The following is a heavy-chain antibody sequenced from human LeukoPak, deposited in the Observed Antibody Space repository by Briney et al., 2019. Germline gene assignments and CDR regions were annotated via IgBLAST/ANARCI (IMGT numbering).Heavy chain of an antibody. D-gene: IGHD3-22*01. Sequence: GGSLRLSCAASGFIFSNAWMSWVRQAPGKGLEWVGRIKSKTDGGTTDYAAPVKGRFTISRDDSKNTLYLQMNSLKTEDTAVYYCTTQLLYDSLDYWGQGTLVTVSS. J-gene: IGHJ4*02. CDR1: GFIFSNAW. V-gene: IGHV3-15*01. CDR2: IKSKTDGGTT. CDR3: TTQLLYDSLDY.